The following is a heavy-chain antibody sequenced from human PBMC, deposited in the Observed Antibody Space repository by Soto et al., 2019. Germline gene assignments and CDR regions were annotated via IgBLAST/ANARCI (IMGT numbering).Heavy chain of an antibody. D-gene: IGHD2-2*02. Sequence: GASVKVSSKASGYTFTGYYMHWVRQAPGRGLEWMGWINPNSGGTNYAQKFQGRVTMTRDTSISTAYMELSRLRSDDTAVYYCARVMWSYCSNTSCYTYGMDVWGQGTTVTVSS. J-gene: IGHJ6*02. V-gene: IGHV1-2*02. CDR3: ARVMWSYCSNTSCYTYGMDV. CDR1: GYTFTGYY. CDR2: INPNSGGT.